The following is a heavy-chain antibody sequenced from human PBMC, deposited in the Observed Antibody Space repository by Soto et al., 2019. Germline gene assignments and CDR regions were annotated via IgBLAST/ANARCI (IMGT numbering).Heavy chain of an antibody. D-gene: IGHD5-12*01. CDR2: VVPHSGTA. Sequence: SVKVSCKSSGSTFNFYAISWVRQAPGEGLEWMGGVVPHSGTATYARKFQGRLTVTADESSSTAYMDLSSLTSEETAIYYCARHPGKWLYYFDYWGQGTLITVSS. CDR1: GSTFNFYA. CDR3: ARHPGKWLYYFDY. J-gene: IGHJ4*01. V-gene: IGHV1-69*13.